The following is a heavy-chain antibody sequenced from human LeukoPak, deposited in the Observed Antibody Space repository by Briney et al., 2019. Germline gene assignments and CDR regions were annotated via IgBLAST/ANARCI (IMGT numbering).Heavy chain of an antibody. CDR3: ASGRNMGITGTTGAFDI. V-gene: IGHV3-30*03. CDR1: GFTFSNYD. Sequence: GRSLRLSCAASGFTFSNYDMHWVRQAPGKGLEWVAVISYDGTNKYYADSVKGRFTISRDNSKSTLYLQMNSLRDEDTAVYYCASGRNMGITGTTGAFDIWGQGTMVTVSS. D-gene: IGHD1-7*01. J-gene: IGHJ3*02. CDR2: ISYDGTNK.